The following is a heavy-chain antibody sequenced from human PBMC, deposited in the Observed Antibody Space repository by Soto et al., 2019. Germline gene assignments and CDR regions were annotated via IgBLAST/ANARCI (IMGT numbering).Heavy chain of an antibody. Sequence: QVQLVQSGAEVKKPGSSVKVSCKASEGTFRSYVTSWVRQAPGQGLEWLGGIIPMYGTTYYAQTFQGRVTISADEATSTAFMELSSLRSEDTAVYYCARIGTLDWIDDYWGQGTLVTVSS. CDR2: IIPMYGTT. CDR3: ARIGTLDWIDDY. D-gene: IGHD1-1*01. V-gene: IGHV1-69*12. J-gene: IGHJ4*02. CDR1: EGTFRSYV.